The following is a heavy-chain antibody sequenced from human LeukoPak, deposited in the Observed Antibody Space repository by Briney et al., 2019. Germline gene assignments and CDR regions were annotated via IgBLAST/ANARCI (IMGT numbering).Heavy chain of an antibody. J-gene: IGHJ4*02. CDR3: ARDISDSSGYYRHFDY. CDR1: GASIRSYY. V-gene: IGHV4-59*01. Sequence: SETLSLTCTVSGASIRSYYWSWIRQPPGEGLKWIGNIYYSGSTNYNPSLKSRVTISADTSKNQFSLKLSSVTAADTAVYYCARDISDSSGYYRHFDYWGQGTLVTVSS. CDR2: IYYSGST. D-gene: IGHD3-22*01.